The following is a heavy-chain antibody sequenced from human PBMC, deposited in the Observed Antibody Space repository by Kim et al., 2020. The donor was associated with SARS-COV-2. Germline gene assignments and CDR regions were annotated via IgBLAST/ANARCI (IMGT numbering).Heavy chain of an antibody. CDR3: AKPPQRGFSSGGSCCLDY. J-gene: IGHJ4*02. Sequence: GGSLRLSCAASGFTFSSYAMSWVRQAPGKGLEWVSAISGSGGSTYYADSVKGRFTISRDNSKNTLYLQMNSLRAEDTAVYYCAKPPQRGFSSGGSCCLDYWGQGTLVTVSS. CDR1: GFTFSSYA. V-gene: IGHV3-23*01. D-gene: IGHD2-15*01. CDR2: ISGSGGST.